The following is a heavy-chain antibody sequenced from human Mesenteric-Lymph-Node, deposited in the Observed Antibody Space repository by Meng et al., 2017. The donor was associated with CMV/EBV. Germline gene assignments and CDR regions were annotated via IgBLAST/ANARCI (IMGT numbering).Heavy chain of an antibody. V-gene: IGHV2-5*02. CDR1: GFSLSTYGVV. J-gene: IGHJ1*01. Sequence: QITLKESSPTLVKLTQTLTMTCTFSGFSLSTYGVVIDWIRQPPGKALEGRALIYWDDDKRYNPSLKSRLTITKDTSKNQVVLTMTNMDPVNTATYYCAHRGGSGSYRQWVQGTLVTVSS. CDR2: IYWDDDK. CDR3: AHRGGSGSYRQ. D-gene: IGHD3-10*01.